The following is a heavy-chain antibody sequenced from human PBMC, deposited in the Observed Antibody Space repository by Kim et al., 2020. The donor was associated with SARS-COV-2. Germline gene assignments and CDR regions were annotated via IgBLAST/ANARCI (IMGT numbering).Heavy chain of an antibody. CDR2: DCYSGYT. Sequence: SETLSLTCTVSGDSVSSGFYYWTWLRPPPGMAWVWLSYDCYSGYTKYNPSLKSRITSSADTSKNQFSLKVTSVTAADTVIYSCERGTDSGLDYWGQGTLGTVSS. CDR3: ERGTDSGLDY. J-gene: IGHJ4*02. CDR1: GDSVSSGFYY. D-gene: IGHD3-3*01. V-gene: IGHV4-61*01.